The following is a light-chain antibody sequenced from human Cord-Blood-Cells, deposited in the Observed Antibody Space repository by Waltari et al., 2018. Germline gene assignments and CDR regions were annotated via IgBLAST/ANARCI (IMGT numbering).Light chain of an antibody. CDR3: SSYTSSITLV. CDR2: DVS. J-gene: IGLJ2*01. CDR1: TSSDGGYNS. Sequence: QSALTQTASVSGSPGQSLTISCTGSTSSDGGYNSVSWYQQHPAKAPKHMIYDVSNRHSGVSNRVSDSKSGNTASLTIAGVQAEDEADYYCSSYTSSITLVFGGGTKLTVL. V-gene: IGLV2-14*01.